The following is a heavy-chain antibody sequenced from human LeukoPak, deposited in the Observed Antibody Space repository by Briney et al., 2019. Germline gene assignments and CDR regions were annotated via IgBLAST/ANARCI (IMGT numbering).Heavy chain of an antibody. CDR3: AREGGLVK. D-gene: IGHD6-6*01. Sequence: GASLRLSFTASVSTFTSYGISWGRQAPGQRLEWMGWISAYNGNTNSAQKFQGTVTMTTDTSTSRASLELTSMRFDVTAVYYWAREGGLVKWGQGNLVTVSS. CDR1: VSTFTSYG. V-gene: IGHV1-18*01. J-gene: IGHJ4*02. CDR2: ISAYNGNT.